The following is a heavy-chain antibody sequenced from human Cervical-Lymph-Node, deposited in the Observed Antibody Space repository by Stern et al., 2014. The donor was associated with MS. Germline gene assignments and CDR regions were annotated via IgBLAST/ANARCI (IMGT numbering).Heavy chain of an antibody. Sequence: QVTLRETGPALVKPAQTLTLTCTFSGFSLTTRGMCVTWVRQPPGRALEWLALIDWDGDDYYSTSLQTRLAISRGSSENQVVLTVTNMEPVDTATYYCARASYQYHGMDVWGPGATVTVSS. J-gene: IGHJ6*02. V-gene: IGHV2-70*20. CDR1: GFSLTTRGMC. CDR3: ARASYQYHGMDV. D-gene: IGHD2-2*01. CDR2: IDWDGDD.